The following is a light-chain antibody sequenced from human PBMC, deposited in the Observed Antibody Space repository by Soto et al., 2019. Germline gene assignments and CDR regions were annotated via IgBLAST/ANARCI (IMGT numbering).Light chain of an antibody. CDR3: QHYVTWPLA. V-gene: IGKV3-15*01. CDR1: RGIGST. Sequence: EVVMTQSPATLSASPGERATLSCRASRGIGSTLAWYQQKPGQTPRLLIYDTSTRATGAPARFIGSASGTEFTLTITSLQSEDFAIYYCQHYVTWPLAFGGGTRVENK. CDR2: DTS. J-gene: IGKJ4*01.